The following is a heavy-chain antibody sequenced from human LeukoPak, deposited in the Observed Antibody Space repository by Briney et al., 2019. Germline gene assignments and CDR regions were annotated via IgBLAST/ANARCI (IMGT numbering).Heavy chain of an antibody. CDR2: INHSGST. V-gene: IGHV4-34*01. Sequence: SETLSLTCAVYGGSFSGYYWSWIRQPPGKGLEWIGEINHSGSTNYNPSLKSRVTISVDTSKNQFSLKLSSVTAADTAVYYCARGPLYGDYVLGYWGQGTLVTVSS. CDR3: ARGPLYGDYVLGY. J-gene: IGHJ4*02. D-gene: IGHD4-17*01. CDR1: GGSFSGYY.